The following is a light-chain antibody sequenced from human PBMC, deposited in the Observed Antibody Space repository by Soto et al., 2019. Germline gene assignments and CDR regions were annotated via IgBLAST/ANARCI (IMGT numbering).Light chain of an antibody. CDR2: DVS. CDR3: CSYAGDSYV. Sequence: QSALTQPASVSGSPGQSITISCTGTSSDVGNYNLVSWYQQHPGKAPKLMIYDVSKRPSGGSHRFSGSKSGNTASLTISGLQADDEADYYCCSYAGDSYVFGTGTKVTVL. J-gene: IGLJ1*01. V-gene: IGLV2-23*02. CDR1: SSDVGNYNL.